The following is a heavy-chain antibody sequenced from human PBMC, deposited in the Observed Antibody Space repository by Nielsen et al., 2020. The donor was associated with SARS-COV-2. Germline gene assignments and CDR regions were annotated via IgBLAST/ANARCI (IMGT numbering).Heavy chain of an antibody. CDR1: GYPFNTYA. J-gene: IGHJ4*02. V-gene: IGHV1-18*04. CDR2: IYPNNGHT. D-gene: IGHD3-9*01. CDR3: ARNLRASYNILTGYYNDY. Sequence: ASVKVSCKASGYPFNTYAISWVRKAPGQGLEWMGWIYPNNGHTDYAQKVQGRVTMTTDTSTSTAYMELRSLRADYTAVYYCARNLRASYNILTGYYNDYWGQGTLVTVSS.